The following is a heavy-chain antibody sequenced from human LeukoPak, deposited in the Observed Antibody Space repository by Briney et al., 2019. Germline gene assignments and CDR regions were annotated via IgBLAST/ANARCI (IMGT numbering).Heavy chain of an antibody. CDR1: GFPFSTYS. CDR2: ISTSSSYI. Sequence: PGGSLRLSCAASGFPFSTYSMNWVRQAPGKGLEWVSSISTSSSYIYYADSVKGRFTISRDNSKNTLYLQMNSLRAEDTAVYYCAKDGPYYYDSSGYYPHAEYFQHWGQGTLVTVSS. D-gene: IGHD3-22*01. CDR3: AKDGPYYYDSSGYYPHAEYFQH. V-gene: IGHV3-21*01. J-gene: IGHJ1*01.